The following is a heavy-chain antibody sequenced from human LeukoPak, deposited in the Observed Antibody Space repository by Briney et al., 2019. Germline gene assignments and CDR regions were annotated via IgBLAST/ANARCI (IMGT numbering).Heavy chain of an antibody. D-gene: IGHD3-10*01. CDR1: GFTFSNAW. J-gene: IGHJ4*02. CDR3: TTIITMDRGDY. V-gene: IGHV3-15*01. Sequence: GGSLRLSCVASGFTFSNAWMSWVRQAPGKGLEWVGRIKSKTDGGTTDYAAPVKGRFTISRDDSKNTLYLQMNSLKTEDTAVYYCTTIITMDRGDYWGQGTLVTVSS. CDR2: IKSKTDGGTT.